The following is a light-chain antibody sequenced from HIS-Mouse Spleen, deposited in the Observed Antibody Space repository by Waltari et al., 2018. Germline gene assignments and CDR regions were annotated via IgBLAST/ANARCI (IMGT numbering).Light chain of an antibody. Sequence: QSALTQPASVSGSPGQAITISCTGTSSDVGSYNLVPWYQQHPGQAPKLMLYECSKRPSGVSNRFSGSKSGNTASLTISGLQAEDEADYYCCSYAGSSTLVFGGGTKLTVL. CDR3: CSYAGSSTLV. V-gene: IGLV2-23*01. CDR1: SSDVGSYNL. J-gene: IGLJ3*02. CDR2: ECS.